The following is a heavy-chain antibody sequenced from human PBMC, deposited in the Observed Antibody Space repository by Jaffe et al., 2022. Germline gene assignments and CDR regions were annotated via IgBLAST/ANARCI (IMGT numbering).Heavy chain of an antibody. Sequence: QLQLQESGPGLVKPSETLSLTCTVSGGSISSSSYYWGWIRQPPGKGLEWIGSIYYSGSTYYNPSLKSRVTISVDTSKNQFSLKLSSVTAADTAVYYCARHHERTYSSLAPFDYWGQGTLVTVSS. CDR1: GGSISSSSYY. V-gene: IGHV4-39*01. CDR3: ARHHERTYSSLAPFDY. J-gene: IGHJ4*02. CDR2: IYYSGST. D-gene: IGHD6-19*01.